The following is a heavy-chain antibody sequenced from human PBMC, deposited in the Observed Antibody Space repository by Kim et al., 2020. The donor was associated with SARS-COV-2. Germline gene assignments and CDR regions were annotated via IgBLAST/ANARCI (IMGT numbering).Heavy chain of an antibody. J-gene: IGHJ6*02. CDR1: GYTLTELS. D-gene: IGHD6-19*01. CDR3: AAGIAVAGTPDIYYYYYGMTV. Sequence: ASVKVSCKVSGYTLTELSMHWVRQAPGKGLAWMGGFDPEDGETIYAQKFQGRVTMTEDTYTDTAYMELSSLRSEDTAVYYCAAGIAVAGTPDIYYYYYGMTVCGQGTTVTVSS. V-gene: IGHV1-24*01. CDR2: FDPEDGET.